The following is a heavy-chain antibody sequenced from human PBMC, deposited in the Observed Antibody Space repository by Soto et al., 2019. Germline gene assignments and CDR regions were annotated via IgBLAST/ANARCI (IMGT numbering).Heavy chain of an antibody. Sequence: SETLSLTCTVSGGSISSSSYYWGWIRQPPGKGLEWIGSIYYSGSTYYNPSLKSRVTISVDTSKNQFSLKLSSVTAADTAVYYCARQPDDIVGGNWFDPWGQGTLVTVSS. V-gene: IGHV4-39*01. CDR2: IYYSGST. CDR3: ARQPDDIVGGNWFDP. J-gene: IGHJ5*02. CDR1: GGSISSSSYY. D-gene: IGHD2-15*01.